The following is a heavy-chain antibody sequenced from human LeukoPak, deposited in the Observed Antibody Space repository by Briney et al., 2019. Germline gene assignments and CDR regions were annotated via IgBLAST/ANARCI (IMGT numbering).Heavy chain of an antibody. CDR1: GYTFTSYY. J-gene: IGHJ4*02. V-gene: IGHV1-46*01. Sequence: ASVKVSCKASGYTFTSYYMHWVRQAPGQGLEWMGIINPSGGSTSYAQKFQGRVTMTRDTSTSTVYMELSSLRSEDTAVYYCARDLEYYYGSGNYFSDYYFDYWGQGTLVTVSS. CDR2: INPSGGST. CDR3: ARDLEYYYGSGNYFSDYYFDY. D-gene: IGHD3-10*01.